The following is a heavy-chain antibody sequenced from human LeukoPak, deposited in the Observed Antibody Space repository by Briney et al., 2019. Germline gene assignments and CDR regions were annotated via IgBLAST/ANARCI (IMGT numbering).Heavy chain of an antibody. CDR3: ARGFISPHYYYYMDV. CDR1: GYTFTSYY. V-gene: IGHV1-46*01. D-gene: IGHD3-10*01. Sequence: ASVKVSCKASGYTFTSYYMHWVRQAPGQGLEWMGIINPSGGSTSYAQKFQGRVTMTRDTSTSTVYMELSSLRSEDTAVYYCARGFISPHYYYYMDVWGKGTTVTVSS. J-gene: IGHJ6*03. CDR2: INPSGGST.